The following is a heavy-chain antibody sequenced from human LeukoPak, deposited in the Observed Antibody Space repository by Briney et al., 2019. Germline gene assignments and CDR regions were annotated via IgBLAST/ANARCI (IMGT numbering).Heavy chain of an antibody. CDR2: MSYDGSTK. D-gene: IGHD6-13*01. V-gene: IGHV3-30*18. CDR3: AKALPAAVDYFDY. CDR1: GFTFSSHG. J-gene: IGHJ4*02. Sequence: AGGSLRLSCAASGFTFSSHGMHWVRQTPGKGLEWVAVMSYDGSTKYYADSVKGRFTISRDNSKNTLYLQMNSLRAEDTAVYYCAKALPAAVDYFDYWGQGTLVTVSS.